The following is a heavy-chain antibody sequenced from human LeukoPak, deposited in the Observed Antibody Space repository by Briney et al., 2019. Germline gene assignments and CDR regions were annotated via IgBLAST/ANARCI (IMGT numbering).Heavy chain of an antibody. CDR1: GGSISTSSYY. Sequence: SETLSLTCSVSGGSISTSSYYWGRARPPPGKALEWIVTLYYSGSTYSCPSLKIRVTVAVYTSQNQFCLTLIVVAAAAMSLYYGARLTRGVVVVTPLYGWIDLWGGGTGVTVSS. J-gene: IGHJ5*02. D-gene: IGHD2-15*01. V-gene: IGHV4-39*01. CDR3: ARLTRGVVVVTPLYGWIDL. CDR2: LYYSGST.